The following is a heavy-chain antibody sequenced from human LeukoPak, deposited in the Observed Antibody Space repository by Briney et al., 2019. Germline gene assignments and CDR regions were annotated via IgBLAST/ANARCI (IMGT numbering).Heavy chain of an antibody. Sequence: GASVKVSCKASGYTLSSYYIHWVRQAPGQGLEWMGVINPSGGSTTYAQKFQGRVTMIRDTSTSTVNMELSSLRSEDTAVYYCARGRYIDSARGKTIDSGSYNVFDRWGQGTLVTVSS. CDR3: ARGRYIDSARGKTIDSGSYNVFDR. V-gene: IGHV1-46*01. CDR2: INPSGGST. CDR1: GYTLSSYY. D-gene: IGHD3-10*01. J-gene: IGHJ4*02.